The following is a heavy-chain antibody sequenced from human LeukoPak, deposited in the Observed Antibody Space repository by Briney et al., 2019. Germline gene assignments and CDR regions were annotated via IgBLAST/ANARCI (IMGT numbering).Heavy chain of an antibody. Sequence: PSETLSLTCTVSGGSISSYYWSWIRQPAGKGLEWIGRIYTSGSTNYNPSLKSRVTISVDKSENQFSLKVSSVTAADTAVYYCARSWGLQFVHDYWGQGTLVTVSS. J-gene: IGHJ4*02. D-gene: IGHD5-24*01. CDR2: IYTSGST. CDR1: GGSISSYY. CDR3: ARSWGLQFVHDY. V-gene: IGHV4-4*07.